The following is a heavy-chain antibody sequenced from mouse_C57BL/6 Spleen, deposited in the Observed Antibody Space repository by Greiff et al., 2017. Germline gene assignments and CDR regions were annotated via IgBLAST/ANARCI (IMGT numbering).Heavy chain of an antibody. V-gene: IGHV1-55*01. CDR3: ARGGGYYYGSSPFAY. CDR1: GYTFTSYW. Sequence: VQLQQPGAELVKPGASVKMSCKASGYTFTSYWITWVKQRPGQGLEWIGDIYPGSGSTNYNEKFKSKATLTVDTSSSTAYMQLSSLTSEDSAVYYCARGGGYYYGSSPFAYWGQGTLVTVSA. D-gene: IGHD1-1*01. CDR2: IYPGSGST. J-gene: IGHJ3*01.